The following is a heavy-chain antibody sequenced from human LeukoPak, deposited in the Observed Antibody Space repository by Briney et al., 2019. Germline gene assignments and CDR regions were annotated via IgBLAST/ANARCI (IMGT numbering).Heavy chain of an antibody. D-gene: IGHD6-19*01. Sequence: GASVKVSCKASGGTFSSYVITWVRQAPGQGLEWMGGIIPMFGTADNAQKFQGRVTITADESTSTAYMQLSSLRSEDTAVYYCARGAYSSGSYYFDHWGQGTLVTVSS. CDR3: ARGAYSSGSYYFDH. CDR1: GGTFSSYV. CDR2: IIPMFGTA. J-gene: IGHJ4*02. V-gene: IGHV1-69*13.